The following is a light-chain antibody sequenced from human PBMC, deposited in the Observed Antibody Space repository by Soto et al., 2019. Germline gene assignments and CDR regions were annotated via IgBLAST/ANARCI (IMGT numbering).Light chain of an antibody. CDR3: CSFAGSSTYV. V-gene: IGLV2-23*01. CDR1: SRDVGSYNL. J-gene: IGLJ1*01. Sequence: QSALTQPASVSGSPGQSITISCTGTSRDVGSYNLVSWHQQHPGNAPKLIIYEGTKRPSGVSYRFSGSKSGNTASLTISGLQEEDEGDYHCCSFAGSSTYVFGTGTKLTVL. CDR2: EGT.